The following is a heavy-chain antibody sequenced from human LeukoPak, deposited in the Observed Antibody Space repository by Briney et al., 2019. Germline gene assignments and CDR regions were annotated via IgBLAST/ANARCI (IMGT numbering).Heavy chain of an antibody. Sequence: MASETLSLTCTVSGGSISSYYWSWIRQPPGKGLEWIGYIYYSGSTNYNPSLKSRVTISVDTSKNQFSLKLSSVTAADTAVYYCARNAYYYDSSGPSETDAFDIWGQRTMVTVSS. V-gene: IGHV4-59*01. CDR2: IYYSGST. CDR3: ARNAYYYDSSGPSETDAFDI. CDR1: GGSISSYY. J-gene: IGHJ3*02. D-gene: IGHD3-22*01.